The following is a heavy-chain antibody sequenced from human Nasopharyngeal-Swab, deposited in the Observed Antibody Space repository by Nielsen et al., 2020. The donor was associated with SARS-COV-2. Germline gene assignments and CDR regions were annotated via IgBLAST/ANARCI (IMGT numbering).Heavy chain of an antibody. D-gene: IGHD1-26*01. Sequence: GESLKISCAASGFIFSSYAMNWVRQAPGKGLEWVAVISYDGGNKYYADSVKGRFTISRDNSKNTLYLQMNSLRAEDTAVYYCARGYSGSYYEYFQHWGQGTLVTVSS. CDR2: ISYDGGNK. CDR3: ARGYSGSYYEYFQH. J-gene: IGHJ1*01. V-gene: IGHV3-30*04. CDR1: GFIFSSYA.